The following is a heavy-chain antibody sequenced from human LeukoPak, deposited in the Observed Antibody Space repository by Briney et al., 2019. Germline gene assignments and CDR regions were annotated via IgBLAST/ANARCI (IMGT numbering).Heavy chain of an antibody. Sequence: GGSLRLSCAASGFTFSSYEMNWVRQAPGKGLEWVSYISSSGSTIYYADSVKGRFTISRDNAKNSLYLQMNSLRAEDTAVYYCARDAVIAAAGIDCWGQGTLVTVSS. J-gene: IGHJ4*02. CDR1: GFTFSSYE. CDR3: ARDAVIAAAGIDC. D-gene: IGHD6-13*01. V-gene: IGHV3-48*03. CDR2: ISSSGSTI.